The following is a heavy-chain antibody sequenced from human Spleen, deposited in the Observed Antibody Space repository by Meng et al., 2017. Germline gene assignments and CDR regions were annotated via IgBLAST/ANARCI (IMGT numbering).Heavy chain of an antibody. J-gene: IGHJ5*02. CDR1: GGSFSGYY. Sequence: SETLSLTCAVYGGSFSGYYWSWIRQPPGKGLEWIGEINHSGSTNYNPSLKSRVTISVDTSKNQFSLKLSSVTAADTAVYFCARDYCSGGSCYSGELNWFDPWGQGTLVTSPQ. CDR3: ARDYCSGGSCYSGELNWFDP. CDR2: INHSGST. V-gene: IGHV4-34*01. D-gene: IGHD2-15*01.